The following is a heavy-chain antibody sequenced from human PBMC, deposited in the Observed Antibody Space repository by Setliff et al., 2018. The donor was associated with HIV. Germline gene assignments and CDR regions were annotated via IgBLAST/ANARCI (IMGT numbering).Heavy chain of an antibody. CDR1: GYTFTSSD. CDR2: MNPNSGNT. Sequence: ASVKVSCKASGYTFTSSDINWLRQAPGQGLEWMGWMNPNSGNTGYAQKFQGRVTLTRHTSISTAYMELNSLRSEDTAVYYCARGAWYTSGWYSSRYMDVWGKGTTVTVSS. CDR3: ARGAWYTSGWYSSRYMDV. D-gene: IGHD6-19*01. J-gene: IGHJ6*03. V-gene: IGHV1-8*02.